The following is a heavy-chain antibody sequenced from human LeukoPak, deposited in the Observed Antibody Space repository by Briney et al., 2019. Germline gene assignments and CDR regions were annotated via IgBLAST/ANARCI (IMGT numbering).Heavy chain of an antibody. J-gene: IGHJ4*02. V-gene: IGHV3-30*02. CDR3: AKDYADSGGFPGVPYFDY. Sequence: GGSLRLSCAASGFTFSSYGMHWVRQAPGKGLEWVAFIRYDGSNKYYADSVKGRFTISRDNSKNTLYLQMNSLRAEDTAVYYCAKDYADSGGFPGVPYFDYWGQGTLVTVSS. CDR2: IRYDGSNK. CDR1: GFTFSSYG. D-gene: IGHD1-26*01.